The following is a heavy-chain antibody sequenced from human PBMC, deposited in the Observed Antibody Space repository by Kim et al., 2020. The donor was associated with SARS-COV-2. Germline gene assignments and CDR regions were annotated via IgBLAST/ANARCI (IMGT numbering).Heavy chain of an antibody. CDR2: IYYSGST. CDR3: ARDHPYYYDSSGYHYGDYYYGMDV. V-gene: IGHV4-30-4*01. CDR1: GGSISSGDYY. Sequence: SETLSLTCTVSGGSISSGDYYWSWIRQPPGKGLEWIGYIYYSGSTYYNPSLKSRVTISVDTSKNQFSLKLSSVTAADTAVYYCARDHPYYYDSSGYHYGDYYYGMDVWGQGTTVTVSS. J-gene: IGHJ6*02. D-gene: IGHD3-22*01.